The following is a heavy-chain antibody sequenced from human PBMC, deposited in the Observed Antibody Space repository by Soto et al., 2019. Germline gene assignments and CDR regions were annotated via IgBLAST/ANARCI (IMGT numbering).Heavy chain of an antibody. J-gene: IGHJ4*02. CDR2: INPNSGGT. CDR3: ARGYPSGYYYGSGSYRTPFDY. D-gene: IGHD3-10*01. Sequence: ASVKVSCKASGYTFTGYYMHWVRQAPGQGLEWMGWINPNSGGTNYAQTFQGRVTMTRDTSISTAYMELSRLRSDDTAVYYGARGYPSGYYYGSGSYRTPFDYWGQGTLVTVSS. CDR1: GYTFTGYY. V-gene: IGHV1-2*02.